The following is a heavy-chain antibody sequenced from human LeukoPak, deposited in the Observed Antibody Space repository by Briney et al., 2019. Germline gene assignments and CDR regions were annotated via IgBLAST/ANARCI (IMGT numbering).Heavy chain of an antibody. Sequence: GGSLRLSCAASGFTVSSNYMSWVRQAPGKGLEWVSVTYSGGSTYYADSVKGRFTISRDNSKNTLYFQMNSLRAEDTAVYYCASKRGYSYGYDNWGQGTLVTVSS. CDR3: ASKRGYSYGYDN. D-gene: IGHD5-18*01. J-gene: IGHJ4*02. CDR1: GFTVSSNY. CDR2: TYSGGST. V-gene: IGHV3-53*01.